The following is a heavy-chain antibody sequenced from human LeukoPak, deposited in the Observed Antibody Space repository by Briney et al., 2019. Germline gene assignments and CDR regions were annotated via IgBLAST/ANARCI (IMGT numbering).Heavy chain of an antibody. Sequence: GASVKVSCKASGGTFSSYAISWVRQAPGQGLEWMGRIIPILGIANYAQKFQGRVTITTDESTSTAYMELSSLRSEDTAVYYCAGDIVATMETRNYYYYGMDVWGQGTSVTVSS. J-gene: IGHJ6*02. V-gene: IGHV1-69*04. CDR3: AGDIVATMETRNYYYYGMDV. CDR1: GGTFSSYA. D-gene: IGHD5-12*01. CDR2: IIPILGIA.